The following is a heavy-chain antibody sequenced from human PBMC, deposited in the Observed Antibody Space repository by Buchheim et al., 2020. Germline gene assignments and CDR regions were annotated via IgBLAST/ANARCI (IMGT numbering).Heavy chain of an antibody. D-gene: IGHD5-18*01. CDR2: MFTSGST. Sequence: QVQLRESGPGLVKPSQTLSLTCSVSGGSISSGSYYWSWIRQPAGKGPEWIGRMFTSGSTDYNPSLRSRVTMSVDRSKNQFSLKLTSLTAADTAVYYCARVLAGSSYGYVDFWGQGTL. CDR1: GGSISSGSYY. CDR3: ARVLAGSSYGYVDF. V-gene: IGHV4-61*02. J-gene: IGHJ4*02.